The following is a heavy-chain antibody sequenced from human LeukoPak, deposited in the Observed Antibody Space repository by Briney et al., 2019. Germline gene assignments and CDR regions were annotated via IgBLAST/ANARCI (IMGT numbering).Heavy chain of an antibody. CDR2: IRQDGSEK. D-gene: IGHD6-13*01. J-gene: IGHJ5*02. CDR3: ARGRSSSPNWFDP. V-gene: IGHV3-7*04. CDR1: GFSFSTYW. Sequence: GGSLRLSCETSGFSFSTYWMSWVRQPPGKGLEWVANIRQDGSEKCYVDSVKGRFTISRDIAKQSVFLQMNSLRAEDTAVYYCARGRSSSPNWFDPWGQGTLVTVSS.